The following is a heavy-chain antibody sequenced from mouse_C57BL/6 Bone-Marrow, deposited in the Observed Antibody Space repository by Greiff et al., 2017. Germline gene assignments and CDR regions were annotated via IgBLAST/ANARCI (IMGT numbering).Heavy chain of an antibody. V-gene: IGHV1-53*01. CDR2: INPSNGGT. CDR3: ARSEAYCSNFYYFDY. D-gene: IGHD2-5*01. Sequence: QVQLQQSGTELVKPGASVKLSCKASGYTFTSYWMHWVKQRPGQGLEWIGNINPSNGGTNYNEKFKSKATLTVDKSSSTAYMRLSSLTSEDSAVYYCARSEAYCSNFYYFDYWGQGTTLTVSS. J-gene: IGHJ2*01. CDR1: GYTFTSYW.